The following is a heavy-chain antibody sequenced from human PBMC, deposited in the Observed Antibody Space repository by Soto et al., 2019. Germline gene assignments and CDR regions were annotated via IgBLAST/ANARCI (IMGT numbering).Heavy chain of an antibody. CDR2: ISGSGGST. Sequence: EVQLLESGGGLVQPGGSLRLSCAASGFTFSSYAMSWVRQAPGKGLEWVSAISGSGGSTYYADSVKGRFTISRDNSKNTLYLQMNSLTAKDTAVYYCAKELRWFGELGPFDYWGQGTLVTVSS. J-gene: IGHJ4*02. D-gene: IGHD3-10*01. V-gene: IGHV3-23*01. CDR1: GFTFSSYA. CDR3: AKELRWFGELGPFDY.